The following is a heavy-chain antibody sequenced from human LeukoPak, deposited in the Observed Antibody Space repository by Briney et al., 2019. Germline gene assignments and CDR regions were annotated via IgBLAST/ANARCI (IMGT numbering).Heavy chain of an antibody. CDR1: GFTFSSYD. V-gene: IGHV3-23*01. Sequence: GGSLRLSCAASGFTFSSYDMSWVRQAPGKGLEWVSAISGSGGSTYYADSVKGRFTISRDNSKNTLYLQMNSLRAEDTAVYYCAKDSVSGWKPGAFNIWGQGTMVTVSS. J-gene: IGHJ3*02. D-gene: IGHD6-19*01. CDR3: AKDSVSGWKPGAFNI. CDR2: ISGSGGST.